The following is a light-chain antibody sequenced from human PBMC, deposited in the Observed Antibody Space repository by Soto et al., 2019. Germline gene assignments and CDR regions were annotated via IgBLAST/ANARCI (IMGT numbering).Light chain of an antibody. J-gene: IGKJ1*01. CDR2: VAS. CDR1: QSISSW. Sequence: DIQLTQSPSTLSASVGDRVTITCRASQSISSWLAWYQQKPGKAPKLLIYVASILQSGVPSRFSGSGSGTEFTLTISSLQPDDFATYYCQQYNSYQRTFGQGTKVDIK. V-gene: IGKV1-5*01. CDR3: QQYNSYQRT.